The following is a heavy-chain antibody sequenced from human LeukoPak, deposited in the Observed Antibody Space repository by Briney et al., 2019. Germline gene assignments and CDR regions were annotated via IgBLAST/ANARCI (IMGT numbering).Heavy chain of an antibody. CDR2: IYYSGST. D-gene: IGHD5-12*01. V-gene: IGHV4-31*03. CDR1: GGSISSGGYY. CDR3: ARDSNPWLSAVAFDL. J-gene: IGHJ2*01. Sequence: SQTLSPTCTVSGGSISSGGYYWSWIRQHPGKGLEWIGYIYYSGSTYYNPSLKSRVTISVDTSKNQFSLKLSSVTAADTAVYYCARDSNPWLSAVAFDLWGRGTLVTVSS.